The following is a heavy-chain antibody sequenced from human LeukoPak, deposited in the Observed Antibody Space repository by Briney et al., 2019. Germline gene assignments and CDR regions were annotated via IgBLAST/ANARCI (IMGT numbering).Heavy chain of an antibody. V-gene: IGHV4-30-2*01. D-gene: IGHD2-2*01. CDR1: GGSISSGGYS. J-gene: IGHJ4*02. CDR2: IYHSGST. Sequence: SQTLSLTCAVSGGSISSGGYSWSWIRQPPGKGLEWIGYIYHSGSTYYNPSLKSRVTISVDRSKNQFSLKLSSVTAADTAVYYCARGGYQLPPSGGYYFDYWGQGTLVTVSS. CDR3: ARGGYQLPPSGGYYFDY.